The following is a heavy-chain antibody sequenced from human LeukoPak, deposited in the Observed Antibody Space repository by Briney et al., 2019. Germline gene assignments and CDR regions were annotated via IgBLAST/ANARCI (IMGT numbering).Heavy chain of an antibody. CDR2: INPNSGGT. D-gene: IGHD2-2*02. J-gene: IGHJ4*02. V-gene: IGHV1-2*04. CDR3: AVCSSTSCYKGVYFDY. Sequence: ASVKVSCKASGYTFTGYYMHWVRQAPGQGLEGMGWINPNSGGTNYAQKFQGWVTMTRDTSISTAYMELSRLRSDDTAVYYCAVCSSTSCYKGVYFDYWGQGTLVTVSS. CDR1: GYTFTGYY.